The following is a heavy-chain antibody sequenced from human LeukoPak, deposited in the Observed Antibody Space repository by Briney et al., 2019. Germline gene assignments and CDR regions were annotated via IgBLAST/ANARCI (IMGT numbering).Heavy chain of an antibody. CDR2: INPNSGGP. D-gene: IGHD3-10*01. V-gene: IGHV1-2*06. CDR1: GYTFTGYY. J-gene: IGHJ4*02. CDR3: ARESSDGSGSYDY. Sequence: GASVKVSCKASGYTFTGYYIHWVRQAPGQGLEWMGRINPNSGGPNYAQKFQGRVTLTRDTSISTAYMELSRLRSDDTAIYYCARESSDGSGSYDYWGQGTLVTVSP.